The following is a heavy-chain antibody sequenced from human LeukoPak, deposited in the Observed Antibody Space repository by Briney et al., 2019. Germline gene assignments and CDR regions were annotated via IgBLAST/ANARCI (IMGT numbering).Heavy chain of an antibody. CDR2: INWNGGGT. J-gene: IGHJ6*02. CDR3: AKHMSATNTYSFFDLDV. V-gene: IGHV3-9*01. CDR1: GFTFKDYG. D-gene: IGHD1-26*01. Sequence: GGSLRLSCAATGFTFKDYGMHWVRQPPGKGLEWVSSINWNGGGTDYADSVKGRFTISRDNAKNSLYLQLSSLRPEDTALYYCAKHMSATNTYSFFDLDVWGQGTTVTVSS.